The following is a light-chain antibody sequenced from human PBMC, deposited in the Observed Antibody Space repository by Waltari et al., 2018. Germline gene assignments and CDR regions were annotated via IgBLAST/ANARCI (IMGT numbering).Light chain of an antibody. Sequence: QSALTQPASVSGSPGPSITFSCTGTRSDVGGWDFFSWYQQHPGKAPKLMIYDVSNRPSGVSIRFSGSKSGNTASLTISGLQAEDEADYFCSSYRSGSTYLVFGGGTKLTVL. V-gene: IGLV2-14*03. CDR3: SSYRSGSTYLV. CDR2: DVS. CDR1: RSDVGGWDF. J-gene: IGLJ2*01.